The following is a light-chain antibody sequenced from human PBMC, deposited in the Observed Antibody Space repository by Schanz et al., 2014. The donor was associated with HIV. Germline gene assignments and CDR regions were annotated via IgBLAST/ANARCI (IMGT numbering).Light chain of an antibody. CDR2: GNN. J-gene: IGLJ2*01. CDR1: SSNIGAGYD. CDR3: SSYAATNNLL. V-gene: IGLV1-40*01. Sequence: QSVLTQPPSVSGAPGQRVTISCAGSSSNIGAGYDVHWYHHLPGSAPKLLISGNNNRPSGVPDRFSGSKSGTSASLAITGLQAEDEADYYCSSYAATNNLLFGGGTKLTVL.